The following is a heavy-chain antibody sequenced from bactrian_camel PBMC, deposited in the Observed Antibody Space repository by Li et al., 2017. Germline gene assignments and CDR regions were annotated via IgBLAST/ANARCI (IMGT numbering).Heavy chain of an antibody. Sequence: VQLVESGGGSVKTGGSLRISCLGSGHTATTRRCMAWFRQIPDKEREGVAGLESDGSTAYADSVKGRFTISQDSAKNILYLQMHSLKPEDTAMYYCAARSVGWCPLFEHWLGKRAYTPGGYFANRGQGTQVTVS. CDR2: LESDGST. D-gene: IGHD1*01. CDR3: AARSVGWCPLFEHWLGKRAYTPGGYFAN. J-gene: IGHJ4*01. CDR1: GHTATTRRC. V-gene: IGHV3S9*01.